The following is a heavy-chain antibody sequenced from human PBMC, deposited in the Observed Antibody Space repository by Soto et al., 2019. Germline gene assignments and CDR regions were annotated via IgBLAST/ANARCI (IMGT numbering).Heavy chain of an antibody. V-gene: IGHV3-21*01. CDR1: GFTFSSYS. Sequence: GGSLRLSCAASGFTFSSYSMNWVRQAPGKGLEWVSSISSSSYIYYADSVKGRFTISRDNAKNSLYLQMNSLRAEDTAVYYCARGEYDFWSGYPVYYFDYWGQGTLVTVSS. J-gene: IGHJ4*02. CDR3: ARGEYDFWSGYPVYYFDY. CDR2: ISSSSYI. D-gene: IGHD3-3*01.